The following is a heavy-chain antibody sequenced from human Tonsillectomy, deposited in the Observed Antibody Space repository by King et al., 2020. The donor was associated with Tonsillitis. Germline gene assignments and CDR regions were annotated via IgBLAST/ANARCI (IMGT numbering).Heavy chain of an antibody. D-gene: IGHD4/OR15-4a*01. CDR1: GYSFINYW. CDR2: IYPGDSDT. Sequence: VQLVESGAEVKKPGESLKISCKGSGYSFINYWIAWVRQKPGKGLEWMGIIYPGDSDTRYSPSFQGQVTISADMSITTAYLQWSSLKASDTATYYCARTPLGANMGDSWGQGTLVTVSS. V-gene: IGHV5-51*01. J-gene: IGHJ4*02. CDR3: ARTPLGANMGDS.